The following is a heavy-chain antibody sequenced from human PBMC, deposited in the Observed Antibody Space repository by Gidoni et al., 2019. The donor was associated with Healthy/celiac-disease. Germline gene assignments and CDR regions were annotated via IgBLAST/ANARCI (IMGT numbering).Heavy chain of an antibody. J-gene: IGHJ6*02. CDR3: AREYYYYYGMDV. CDR1: GYTFTGYY. V-gene: IGHV1-2*04. Sequence: QVQLVQSGAEVKKPGASVKVYCKASGYTFTGYYMHWVRQAPGQGLEWMGWINPNSGGTNYAQKFQVWVTMTRDTSISTAYMELSRLRSDDTAVYYCAREYYYYYGMDVWGQGTTVTVSS. CDR2: INPNSGGT.